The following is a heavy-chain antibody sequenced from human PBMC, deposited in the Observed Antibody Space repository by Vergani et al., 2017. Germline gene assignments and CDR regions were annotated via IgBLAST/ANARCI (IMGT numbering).Heavy chain of an antibody. CDR3: TRHENKYSSGDRRFDP. V-gene: IGHV3-73*02. CDR1: GLTFSGSA. CDR2: IRSKANSYAT. J-gene: IGHJ5*02. D-gene: IGHD6-25*01. Sequence: EVHLVESGGGLVQPGESLKLSCATSGLTFSGSAMHWVRQASGKGLEWVGRIRSKANSYATAYAASVKGRFTISRDDSKNTAYLQMNSLKTEDTAVYYCTRHENKYSSGDRRFDPWGQGTLVTVSS.